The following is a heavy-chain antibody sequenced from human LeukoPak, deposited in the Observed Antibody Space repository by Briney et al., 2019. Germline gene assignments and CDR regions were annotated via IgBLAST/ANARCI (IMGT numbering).Heavy chain of an antibody. CDR2: ISYDGGNK. CDR3: AKRHDYGEVQDY. CDR1: GFTFSSYG. D-gene: IGHD4-17*01. V-gene: IGHV3-30*18. Sequence: GRSLRLSCATSGFTFSSYGMHWVRQAPGKGLEWVAVISYDGGNKYYADSVKGRFTISRDNSKNTLYLQMNSLRAKDTAVYYCAKRHDYGEVQDYWGQGTLVTVSS. J-gene: IGHJ4*02.